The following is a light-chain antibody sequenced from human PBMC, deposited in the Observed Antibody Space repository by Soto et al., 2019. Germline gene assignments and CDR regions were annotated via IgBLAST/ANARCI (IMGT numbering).Light chain of an antibody. J-gene: IGLJ2*01. CDR3: CSYAGSYGVV. Sequence: QSVLTQPRSVSGSPGQSVTISCTGTSSDVGGYNYVSWYQQHPGKAPKLMIYDVSKRPSGVPDRFSGSKSGNTASLTISGLQAEDEADYHCCSYAGSYGVVFGGGTKVTVL. CDR1: SSDVGGYNY. V-gene: IGLV2-11*01. CDR2: DVS.